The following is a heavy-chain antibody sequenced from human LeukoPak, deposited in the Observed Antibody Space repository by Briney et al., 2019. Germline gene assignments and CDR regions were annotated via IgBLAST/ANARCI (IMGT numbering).Heavy chain of an antibody. Sequence: PGGSLRLSCAASGFTVSSNYMSWVRQAPGKGLEWVSVIYNSGSTYYADSVKGRFTISRDTSKNTVSLQMSSLRAEDTAVYYCARDRGGATLDYWAQGTLVTVSS. CDR3: ARDRGGATLDY. J-gene: IGHJ4*02. CDR2: IYNSGST. CDR1: GFTVSSNY. D-gene: IGHD1-26*01. V-gene: IGHV3-66*01.